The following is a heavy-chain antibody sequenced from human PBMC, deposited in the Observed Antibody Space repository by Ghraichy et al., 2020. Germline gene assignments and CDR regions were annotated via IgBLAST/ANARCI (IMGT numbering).Heavy chain of an antibody. CDR1: GFMFEDYG. J-gene: IGHJ3*02. Sequence: GGSLRLSCAASGFMFEDYGFSWVRQAPGKGLEWVSGINWDGGVTYYADSVKGRFTISRANAKKFVYLQMNSLRVDDTAIYYCARVRGRLAVAVSAFNIWGRGTVVTASS. V-gene: IGHV3-20*04. CDR2: INWDGGVT. CDR3: ARVRGRLAVAVSAFNI. D-gene: IGHD6-19*01.